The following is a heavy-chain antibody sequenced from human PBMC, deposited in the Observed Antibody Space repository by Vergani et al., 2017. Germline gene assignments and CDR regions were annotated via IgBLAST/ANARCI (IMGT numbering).Heavy chain of an antibody. CDR3: TRPCGYGDFRVWYHMDV. V-gene: IGHV3-23*01. D-gene: IGHD4-17*01. J-gene: IGHJ6*03. CDR2: ISGSGVSA. CDR1: EFTFSNYA. Sequence: EVQLLESGGGLVQPGGSLRLTCAASEFTFSNYAMNWVRQAPGKGLEWVSGISGSGVSAYYTDSVKGRFTISRDNSKNMLFLQMNNLRTEDTAIYYCTRPCGYGDFRVWYHMDVWGKGTTVTVSS.